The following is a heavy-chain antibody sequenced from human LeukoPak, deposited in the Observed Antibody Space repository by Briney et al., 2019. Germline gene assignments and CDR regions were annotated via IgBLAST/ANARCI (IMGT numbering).Heavy chain of an antibody. CDR2: IRSKANSYAT. J-gene: IGHJ4*02. CDR3: TRQGHLGYFDY. CDR1: GFTFSGSA. V-gene: IGHV3-73*01. Sequence: GRSLRLSCAASGFTFSGSAMHWVRQASGKGLEWVGRIRSKANSYATAYAASVKGRFTISRDDSKNTAYLQMNSLKTEDTAVYYCTRQGHLGYFDYWGQGTLVTVSS.